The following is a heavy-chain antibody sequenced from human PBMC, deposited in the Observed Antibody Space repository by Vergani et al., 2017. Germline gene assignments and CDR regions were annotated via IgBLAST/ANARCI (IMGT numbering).Heavy chain of an antibody. CDR1: GFTFDDYA. Sequence: EVQLVESGGGLVQPGRSLRLSCAASGFTFDDYAMHWVRQAPGKGLEWVSGISWNSGSIGYADSVKGRFTISRDNAKNSLYLQMNSLRAEDTALYYCAKDIGWLLSGYGMDVWGQGTTVTVSS. CDR3: AKDIGWLLSGYGMDV. CDR2: ISWNSGSI. D-gene: IGHD3-3*01. V-gene: IGHV3-9*01. J-gene: IGHJ6*02.